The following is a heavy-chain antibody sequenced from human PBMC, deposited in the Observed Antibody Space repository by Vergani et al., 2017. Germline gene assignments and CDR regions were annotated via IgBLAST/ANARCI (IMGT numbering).Heavy chain of an antibody. Sequence: QVQLVESGGNVVQSGTSLRLSCAASGFSFGSYGMHWVRQSPGKGLEWVAVISNDGTKKFYGDSVKGRFTISRDNSKKTLDLQMNSLRTEDSAVYYCAKAGSVASESLQYNYYMDVWGRGTTVTVS. J-gene: IGHJ6*03. D-gene: IGHD4-11*01. CDR2: ISNDGTKK. V-gene: IGHV3-30*18. CDR3: AKAGSVASESLQYNYYMDV. CDR1: GFSFGSYG.